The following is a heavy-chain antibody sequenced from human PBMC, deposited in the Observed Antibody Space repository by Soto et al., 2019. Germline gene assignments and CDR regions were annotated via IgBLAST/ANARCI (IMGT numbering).Heavy chain of an antibody. D-gene: IGHD3-22*01. CDR3: AREKVSLLEYYYDSSGYSGPFDY. V-gene: IGHV3-30-3*01. CDR2: ISYDGSNK. J-gene: IGHJ4*02. CDR1: GFTFSSYA. Sequence: GGSLRLSCAASGFTFSSYAMHWVRQAPGKGLEWVAVISYDGSNKYYADSVKGRFTISRDNSKNTLYLQMNSLRAEDTAVYYCAREKVSLLEYYYDSSGYSGPFDYWGQGTLVTVSS.